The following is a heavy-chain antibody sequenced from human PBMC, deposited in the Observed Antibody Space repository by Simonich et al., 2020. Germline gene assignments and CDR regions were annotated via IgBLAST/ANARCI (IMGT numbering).Heavy chain of an antibody. CDR3: ARGGLGHWYFDL. J-gene: IGHJ2*01. V-gene: IGHV1-2*02. D-gene: IGHD6-25*01. CDR2: INPNSGGT. CDR1: GYTFTGYY. Sequence: QVQLVQSGAEVKKPGASVKVSCKASGYTFTGYYMHWVRQAPGQGLEGRGWINPNSGGTNYAQKVQGRVTMTRDTSISTAYMELSRLRSDDTAVYYCARGGLGHWYFDLWGRGTLVTVSS.